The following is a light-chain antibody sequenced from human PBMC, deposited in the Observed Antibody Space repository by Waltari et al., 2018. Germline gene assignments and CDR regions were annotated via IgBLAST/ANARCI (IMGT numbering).Light chain of an antibody. V-gene: IGKV3-11*01. CDR2: AAS. CDR3: QQRSTWPLT. Sequence: EIVLTQSPATLSLSPGERATLSCRASQSVNSYLAWYQQKPGQAPRLLIYAASNRATDSPARFSASGSGTDFTLTISSLEPEDLAVYFCQQRSTWPLTFGGGTKVEIK. J-gene: IGKJ4*01. CDR1: QSVNSY.